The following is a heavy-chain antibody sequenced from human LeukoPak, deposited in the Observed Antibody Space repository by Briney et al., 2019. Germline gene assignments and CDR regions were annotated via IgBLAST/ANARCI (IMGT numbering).Heavy chain of an antibody. CDR1: GYTFTSYG. CDR2: ISVYTGET. V-gene: IGHV1-18*01. D-gene: IGHD5-24*01. CDR3: VRDFPTKSLRHFEY. Sequence: ASVKVSCKASGYTFTSYGISWVRQAPGQGLEWVAWISVYTGETDYSQKFQNRVTLTTDTSTSTAYMEMRSLTSDDTAVHYCVRDFPTKSLRHFEYWGQGTLVTVSS. J-gene: IGHJ4*02.